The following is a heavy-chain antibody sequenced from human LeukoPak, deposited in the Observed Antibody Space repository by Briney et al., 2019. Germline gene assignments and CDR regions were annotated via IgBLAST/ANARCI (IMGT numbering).Heavy chain of an antibody. CDR2: IYYSGST. J-gene: IGHJ4*02. V-gene: IGHV4-59*01. CDR3: AREDINYYDSSGYYFDY. D-gene: IGHD3-22*01. CDR1: GGSISSYY. Sequence: SETLSLTCTVSGGSISSYYWSWIRQPPGKGLEWIGYIYYSGSTNYNPSLKSRVTISVDTSKNQFSLKLSSVTAADTAVYYCAREDINYYDSSGYYFDYWGQGTLVTVSS.